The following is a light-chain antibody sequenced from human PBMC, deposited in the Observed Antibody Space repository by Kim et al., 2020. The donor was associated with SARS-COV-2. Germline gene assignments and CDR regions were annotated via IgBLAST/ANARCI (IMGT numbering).Light chain of an antibody. CDR1: SLSSYY. CDR3: NSRASSSNHHVV. J-gene: IGLJ2*01. Sequence: LGLTVRITCQGDSLSSYYAIWYRHKPGPAPVLVIYGKNNRPSALRVPFSVSSSRNTASLSITGAQAEAEDDYYCNSRASSSNHHVVFGGGTQLTVL. V-gene: IGLV3-19*01. CDR2: GKN.